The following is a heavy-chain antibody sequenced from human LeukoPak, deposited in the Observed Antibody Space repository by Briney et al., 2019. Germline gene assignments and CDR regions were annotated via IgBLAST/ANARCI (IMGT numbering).Heavy chain of an antibody. CDR3: ARGGYYGSHIDNWFDP. V-gene: IGHV1-2*04. D-gene: IGHD3-10*01. Sequence: ASVKVSCKASGYTFTGYYMHWVRQAPGQGLEWMGWINPNSGGTNYAQKFQGWVTMTMDTSISTAYMELSRLRSDDTAVYYCARGGYYGSHIDNWFDPWGQGTLVTVSS. CDR1: GYTFTGYY. CDR2: INPNSGGT. J-gene: IGHJ5*02.